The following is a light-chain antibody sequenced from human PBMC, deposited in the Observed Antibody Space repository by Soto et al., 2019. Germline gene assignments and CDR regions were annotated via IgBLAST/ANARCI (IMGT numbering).Light chain of an antibody. V-gene: IGKV4-1*01. CDR1: QSLLYSSNNKNY. Sequence: DIVMTRSPDSLAVSLGERATINFKSSQSLLYSSNNKNYFAWYQQKPGQPPKLLIYWASTRESGVPDRFSGSGSGTDFTLTISSLQAEDVAVYYCQQYYSTPRTFGQGTKVDI. J-gene: IGKJ1*01. CDR2: WAS. CDR3: QQYYSTPRT.